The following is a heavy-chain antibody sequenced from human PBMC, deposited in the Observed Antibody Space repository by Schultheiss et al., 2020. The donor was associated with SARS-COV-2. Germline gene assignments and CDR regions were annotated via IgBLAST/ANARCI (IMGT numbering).Heavy chain of an antibody. V-gene: IGHV3-7*01. CDR3: ARTRYCSSGRCYSDY. Sequence: GESLKISCAASGFTFSTYWMSWVRQAPGKGLEWVANIKQDGSEKYYVDSVKGRFTISRDNAKNSLYLQMNSLSAEDTAVYYCARTRYCSSGRCYSDYWGQGTLVTVSS. CDR1: GFTFSTYW. D-gene: IGHD2-15*01. CDR2: IKQDGSEK. J-gene: IGHJ4*02.